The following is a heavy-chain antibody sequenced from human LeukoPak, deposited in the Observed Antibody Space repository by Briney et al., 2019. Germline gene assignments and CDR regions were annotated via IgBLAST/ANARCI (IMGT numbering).Heavy chain of an antibody. J-gene: IGHJ4*02. Sequence: PGGSLRLSCAASGFTFSSYAMSWVRQAPGKGLEWVANIKQDGSEKHYVDSVKGRFTIFRDNAKNSLHLQMNSLRAEDTAVYYCVRRDRYSGYFFDYWGQGTLVTVSS. D-gene: IGHD5-12*01. V-gene: IGHV3-7*01. CDR1: GFTFSSYA. CDR2: IKQDGSEK. CDR3: VRRDRYSGYFFDY.